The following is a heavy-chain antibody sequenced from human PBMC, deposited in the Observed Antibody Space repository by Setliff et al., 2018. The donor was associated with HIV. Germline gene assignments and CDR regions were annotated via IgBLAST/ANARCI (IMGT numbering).Heavy chain of an antibody. Sequence: PGVSLRLSCSAFGFSFSNYAMHWVRQAPGKGLEYVSAISGNGGNTYYTDSVKGRFTISRDNARNTLFLQMNSLGVEDTALYYCASSYGDYGYWGHGTQVTVSS. V-gene: IGHV3-64*04. D-gene: IGHD3-10*01. CDR1: GFSFSNYA. CDR2: ISGNGGNT. CDR3: ASSYGDYGY. J-gene: IGHJ4*01.